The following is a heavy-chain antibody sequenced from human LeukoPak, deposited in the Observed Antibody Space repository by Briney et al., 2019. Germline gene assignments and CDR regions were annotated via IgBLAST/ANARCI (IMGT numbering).Heavy chain of an antibody. CDR2: IYHSGST. CDR3: ARNTRGNFWSGYYTSAQFDP. CDR1: GGSISSGGYS. V-gene: IGHV4-30-2*01. J-gene: IGHJ5*02. D-gene: IGHD3-3*01. Sequence: SETLSLTCAVSGGSISSGGYSWSWIRQPPGKGLEWIGYIYHSGSTYYNPSLKSRVTISVDRSKNQFSLKLSSVTAADTAVYYCARNTRGNFWSGYYTSAQFDPWGQGTLVTVSS.